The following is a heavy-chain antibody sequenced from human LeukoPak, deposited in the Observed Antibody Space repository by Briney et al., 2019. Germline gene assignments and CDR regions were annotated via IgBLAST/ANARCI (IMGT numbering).Heavy chain of an antibody. CDR3: AKDHGWLSAA. CDR1: GFTFSTYA. V-gene: IGHV3-23*01. CDR2: ISGNGDKT. J-gene: IGHJ4*02. D-gene: IGHD5-12*01. Sequence: GGSLRLSCAASGFTFSTYAMTWVRQAPGKGLEWVSAISGNGDKTYYTNSVRGRFTISRDNSKNTLYLQMNSLRAEDTAVYYCAKDHGWLSAAWGQGTLVTVSS.